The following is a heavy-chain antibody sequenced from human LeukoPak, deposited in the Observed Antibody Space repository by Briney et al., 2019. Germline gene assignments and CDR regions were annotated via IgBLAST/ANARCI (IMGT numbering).Heavy chain of an antibody. V-gene: IGHV4-34*01. CDR2: INHSGST. Sequence: PSETLSLTCAVYGGSFSGYYWSWIRQPPGKGLEWIGEINHSGSTNYNPSLKSRVTISVDTSKNQFSLKLSSVTAADTAVYYCASGTDYGDYEDYFDYWGQGTLVTVSS. CDR1: GGSFSGYY. D-gene: IGHD4-17*01. J-gene: IGHJ4*02. CDR3: ASGTDYGDYEDYFDY.